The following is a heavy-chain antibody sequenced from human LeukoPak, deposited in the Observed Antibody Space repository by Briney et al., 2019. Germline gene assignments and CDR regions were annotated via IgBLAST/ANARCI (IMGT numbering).Heavy chain of an antibody. J-gene: IGHJ6*02. V-gene: IGHV3-49*04. CDR3: ARGPILLWIHNGMDV. CDR2: IRSRAYGGTT. CDR1: GFIFGDHA. Sequence: GGSLRLSYTGYGFIFGDHAMSWVRQAPGKGLEWVGFIRSRAYGGTTEYAASVKGRFTISRDDSKGIAYLEMNSLETEDTALYYCARGPILLWIHNGMDVWGQGTTVTVSS. D-gene: IGHD5-18*01.